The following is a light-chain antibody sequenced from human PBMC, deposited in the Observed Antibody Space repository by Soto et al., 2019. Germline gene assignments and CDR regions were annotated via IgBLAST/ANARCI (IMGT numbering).Light chain of an antibody. V-gene: IGLV2-14*01. CDR1: SSDVGYYNY. J-gene: IGLJ3*02. CDR3: NSYTSSGTRV. Sequence: QSVLTQPASVSGSPGQSITIPCTGTSSDVGYYNYVSWYQQYPGKAPKLMIYEVSNRPSGVSNRFSGSKSGNTASLTISGLQAEDEADYYCNSYTSSGTRVFGGGTKVTVL. CDR2: EVS.